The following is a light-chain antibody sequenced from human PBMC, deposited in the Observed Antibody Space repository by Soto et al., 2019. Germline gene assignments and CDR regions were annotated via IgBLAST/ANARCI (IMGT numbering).Light chain of an antibody. CDR2: EVS. Sequence: QSALTQPASVSGAPGKSITISCTGTSSDTAGYNYVSWYQQHPGKAPKLMIYEVSNLPSGVSNRFSGSQSGNTASLTISVLQAEDEANYYCNSYTTSNTTLCVFGPGTKLTVL. CDR3: NSYTTSNTTLCV. V-gene: IGLV2-14*01. CDR1: SSDTAGYNY. J-gene: IGLJ1*01.